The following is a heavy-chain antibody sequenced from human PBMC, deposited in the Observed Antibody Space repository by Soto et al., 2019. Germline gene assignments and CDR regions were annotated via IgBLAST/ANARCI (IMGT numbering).Heavy chain of an antibody. J-gene: IGHJ6*02. V-gene: IGHV1-69*13. CDR2: IIPIFGTA. CDR3: ARSALEWFGDYYYYGMDV. D-gene: IGHD3-3*01. CDR1: GGTFSSYA. Sequence: ASVKVSCKAFGGTFSSYAISWVRQAPGQGLEWMGGIIPIFGTANYAQKFQGRVTITADESTSTAYMELSSLRSEDTAVYYCARSALEWFGDYYYYGMDVWGQGTTVTVSS.